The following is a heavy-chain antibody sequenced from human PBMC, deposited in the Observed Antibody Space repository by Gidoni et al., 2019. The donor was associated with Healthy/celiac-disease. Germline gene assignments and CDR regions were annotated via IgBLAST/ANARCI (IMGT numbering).Heavy chain of an antibody. D-gene: IGHD6-19*01. Sequence: EVQLLESGGGLVQPGGSLILSCAASGLTFSSYAMSWVRQAPGKGLGWVSAISGSGGSTYYADSGKGRFTRSRDNAKNTLYLQMNSLRAEDTAVYYGASPGIAVAGDPGGYWGQGTLVTVSS. CDR2: ISGSGGST. CDR3: ASPGIAVAGDPGGY. V-gene: IGHV3-23*01. J-gene: IGHJ4*02. CDR1: GLTFSSYA.